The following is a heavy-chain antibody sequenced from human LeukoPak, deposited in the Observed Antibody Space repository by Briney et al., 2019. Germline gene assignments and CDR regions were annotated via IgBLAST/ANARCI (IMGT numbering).Heavy chain of an antibody. V-gene: IGHV1-46*01. J-gene: IGHJ4*02. CDR1: GYTFTIYY. D-gene: IGHD3-22*01. Sequence: ASVTVSFKASGYTFTIYYMHWVRQAPGQGLEWMGIINPSGGSTSYAQKFQGRVTMTRDTSTSTVYMELSSLRSEDTAVYHCARGAYYYDSSGPFDYWGQGTLVTVSS. CDR3: ARGAYYYDSSGPFDY. CDR2: INPSGGST.